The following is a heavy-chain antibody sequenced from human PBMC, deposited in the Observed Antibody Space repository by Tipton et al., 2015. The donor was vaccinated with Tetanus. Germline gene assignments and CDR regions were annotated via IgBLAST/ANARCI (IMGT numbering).Heavy chain of an antibody. CDR3: AREVPAAGHFDS. J-gene: IGHJ4*02. V-gene: IGHV4-59*02. CDR1: GDSVSGYY. Sequence: LSLTCTVSGDSVSGYYWSWIRQPPGKGLEWIGYVYYNGNTHYNPALKSRVTISVDTSKNQFSLKLSSVTAADTAIYYCAREVPAAGHFDSWGQGTLVTVSS. CDR2: VYYNGNT. D-gene: IGHD2-2*01.